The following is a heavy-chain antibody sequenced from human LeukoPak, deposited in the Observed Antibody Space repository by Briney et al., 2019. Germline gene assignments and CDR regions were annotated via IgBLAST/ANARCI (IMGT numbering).Heavy chain of an antibody. CDR2: IIPILDVT. D-gene: IGHD6-13*01. V-gene: IGHV1-69*10. J-gene: IGHJ4*02. Sequence: GASVKVSCKASGGTFSSHAMNWVRQAPGQGLEWMGGIIPILDVTNYAQKLQGRVTMTTDTSTSTAYMELRSLRSDDTAVYYCAREVQAAGKYFDYWGQGTLVTVSS. CDR3: AREVQAAGKYFDY. CDR1: GGTFSSHA.